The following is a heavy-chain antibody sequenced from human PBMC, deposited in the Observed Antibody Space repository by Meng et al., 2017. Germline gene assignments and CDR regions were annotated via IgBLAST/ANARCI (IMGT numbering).Heavy chain of an antibody. CDR3: ARGYYGSGLFDP. CDR1: GYTFTSYA. CDR2: MNPNSGNT. Sequence: QVQGVQSGSELKKPGASVNVSCKASGYTFTSYAMNWVRQAPGQGLEWMGWMNPNSGNTGYAQKFQGRVTITRNTSISTAYMELSSLRSEDTAVYYCARGYYGSGLFDPWGQGTLVTVSS. D-gene: IGHD3-10*01. V-gene: IGHV1-8*03. J-gene: IGHJ5*02.